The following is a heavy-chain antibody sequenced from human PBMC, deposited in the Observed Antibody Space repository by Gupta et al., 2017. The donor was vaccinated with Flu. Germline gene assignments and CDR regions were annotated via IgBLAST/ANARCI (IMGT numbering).Heavy chain of an antibody. CDR2: IYYSGST. Sequence: QLQLQESGPGLVKPSQTLSLTCTVAGRSISSGGSYWSWIRQHPGKGLEWIGYIYYSGSTYYNPSLKSRVTISVDTSKNQFSLKLSSVTAADTAVYYCARAKDRTNFDYWGQGTLVTVSS. D-gene: IGHD6-6*01. CDR1: GRSISSGGSY. CDR3: ARAKDRTNFDY. J-gene: IGHJ4*02. V-gene: IGHV4-31*03.